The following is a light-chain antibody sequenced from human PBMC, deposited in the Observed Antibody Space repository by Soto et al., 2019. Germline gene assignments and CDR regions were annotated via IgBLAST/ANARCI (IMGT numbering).Light chain of an antibody. J-gene: IGKJ1*01. V-gene: IGKV3-15*01. CDR3: QQYNNWPRT. Sequence: EIVMTQSPATLFVSPGERATLSCRASQSVSSNLAWYQQKPGQAPRLLIYGASTRATGIPDRFSGSGSGTEFTLTISSLQSEDFVVYYCQQYNNWPRTFGQGTKVEIK. CDR2: GAS. CDR1: QSVSSN.